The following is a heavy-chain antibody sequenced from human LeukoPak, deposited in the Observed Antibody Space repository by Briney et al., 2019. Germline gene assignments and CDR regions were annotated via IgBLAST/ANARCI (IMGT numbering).Heavy chain of an antibody. CDR2: ISSSSSTI. V-gene: IGHV3-48*01. CDR3: ARDGGCSSTSCYSRFNWFDP. J-gene: IGHJ5*02. CDR1: GFTFSSYS. D-gene: IGHD2-2*01. Sequence: AGGSLRLSCAASGFTFSSYSMNWVRQAPGKGLEWASYISSSSSTIYYADSVEGRFTISRDNAKNSLYLQMNSLRAEDTAVYYCARDGGCSSTSCYSRFNWFDPWGQGTLVTVSS.